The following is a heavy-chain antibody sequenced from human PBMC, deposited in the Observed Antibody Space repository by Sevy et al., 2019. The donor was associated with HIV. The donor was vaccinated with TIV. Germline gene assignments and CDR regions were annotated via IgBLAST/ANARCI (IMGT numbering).Heavy chain of an antibody. CDR1: GGSISSSSYY. J-gene: IGHJ5*02. CDR3: ARPLVGWRVIAAAGTGWFDP. V-gene: IGHV4-39*01. D-gene: IGHD6-13*01. Sequence: SETLSLTCTVSGGSISSSSYYWGWIRQPPGKGLEWIGSIYYSGSTYYNPSLKSRVTISVDTSKNQFSLKLSPVTAADTAVYYCARPLVGWRVIAAAGTGWFDPWGQGTLVTVSS. CDR2: IYYSGST.